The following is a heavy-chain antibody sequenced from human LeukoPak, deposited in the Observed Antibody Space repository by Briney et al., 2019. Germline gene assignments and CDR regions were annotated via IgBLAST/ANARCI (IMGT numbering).Heavy chain of an antibody. Sequence: ASVKVSCKASGYTFSSYGISWVRQAPGQGLEWMGWISAYNGNTNYAQKLQGRVTMTTDTSTSTAYMELRSLRSDDTAVYYCARVGSGYDTYYFDYWGQGTLVTVSS. V-gene: IGHV1-18*01. CDR1: GYTFSSYG. J-gene: IGHJ4*02. CDR3: ARVGSGYDTYYFDY. CDR2: ISAYNGNT. D-gene: IGHD5-12*01.